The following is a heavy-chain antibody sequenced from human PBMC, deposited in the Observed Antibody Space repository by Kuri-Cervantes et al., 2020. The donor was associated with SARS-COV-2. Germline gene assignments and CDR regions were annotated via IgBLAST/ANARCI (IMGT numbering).Heavy chain of an antibody. V-gene: IGHV4-38-2*02. CDR1: GYSISSGYY. Sequence: SETLSLTCTVSGYSISSGYYWGWIRQPPGKGLEWIGSIYHSGSTYYHPSLKSRVTISVDTSKNQFSLKLSSVTAADTAVYYCAREDRGWFDPWGQGTLVTVSS. CDR2: IYHSGST. J-gene: IGHJ5*02. CDR3: AREDRGWFDP.